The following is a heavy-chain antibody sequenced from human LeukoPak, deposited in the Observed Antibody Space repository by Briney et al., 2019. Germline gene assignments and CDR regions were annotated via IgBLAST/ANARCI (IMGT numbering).Heavy chain of an antibody. CDR3: ARETPGSSSWYGYYYYYYGMDV. J-gene: IGHJ6*02. CDR1: GFTFSSYA. CDR2: ISYDGSNK. V-gene: IGHV3-30*04. D-gene: IGHD6-13*01. Sequence: PGRSLRLSCAASGFTFSSYAMHWVRQAPGKGLEWVAVISYDGSNKYYADSVKGRFTISRDNSKNTLYLQMNSLRAGDTAVYYCARETPGSSSWYGYYYYYYGMDVWGQGTTVTVSS.